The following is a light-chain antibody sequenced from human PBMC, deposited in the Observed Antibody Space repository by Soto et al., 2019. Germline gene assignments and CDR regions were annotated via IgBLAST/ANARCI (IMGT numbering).Light chain of an antibody. CDR1: SSNIGAGYD. CDR2: GNI. CDR3: QSYDSSLSGYV. Sequence: QSVLTQPPSVSGAPGQRVTISCTGSSSNIGAGYDVHWYQQPPGTAPKLLIYGNINRPSGVPDRFSGSKSGTSGSLAITGLQAEDEADYYCQSYDSSLSGYVFGGGTKLTVL. J-gene: IGLJ2*01. V-gene: IGLV1-40*01.